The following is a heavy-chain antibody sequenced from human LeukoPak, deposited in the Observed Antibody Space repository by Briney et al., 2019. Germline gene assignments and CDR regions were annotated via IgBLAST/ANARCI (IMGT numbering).Heavy chain of an antibody. CDR1: GGSISSGDYY. D-gene: IGHD5-24*01. J-gene: IGHJ4*02. Sequence: SQTLSLTCTVSGGSISSGDYYWSWIRQPPGKGLEWIGYIYYSGSTYYNPSLKSRVTISVDKSKNQFSLKLSSVTAADTAVYYCARASRDGHNWGYFDYWGQGTLVTVSS. CDR2: IYYSGST. CDR3: ARASRDGHNWGYFDY. V-gene: IGHV4-30-4*01.